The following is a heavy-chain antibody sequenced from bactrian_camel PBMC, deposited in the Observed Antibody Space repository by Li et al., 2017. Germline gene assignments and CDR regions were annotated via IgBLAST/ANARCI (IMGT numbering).Heavy chain of an antibody. Sequence: VQLVESGGGEVQPGGSLRLPCASSGFSFSIYAMHWVRQAPGKGLEWVSTISGSSTTLYADSVKGRFTISHDNAENTIYLQMNSLKPDDTAMYYCAARRGLRATGLCPRLNVYYNYWGQGTQVTVS. CDR1: GFSFSIYA. CDR3: AARRGLRATGLCPRLNVYYNY. J-gene: IGHJ4*01. V-gene: IGHV3S40*01. D-gene: IGHD3*01. CDR2: ISGSSTT.